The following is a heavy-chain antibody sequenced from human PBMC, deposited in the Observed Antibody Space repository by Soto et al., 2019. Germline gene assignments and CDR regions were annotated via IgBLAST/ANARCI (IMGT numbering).Heavy chain of an antibody. J-gene: IGHJ3*02. D-gene: IGHD3-22*01. V-gene: IGHV1-46*01. CDR2: INPSGGST. CDR3: ARVYYDSSGYYPWAFDI. CDR1: GYTFTSYY. Sequence: ASVKVSCKASGYTFTSYYMHWVRQAPGQGLEWMGIINPSGGSTSYAQKFQGRVTMTRDTSTSTVYMELSSLRSEDTAVYYCARVYYDSSGYYPWAFDIWGEGRMVTVS.